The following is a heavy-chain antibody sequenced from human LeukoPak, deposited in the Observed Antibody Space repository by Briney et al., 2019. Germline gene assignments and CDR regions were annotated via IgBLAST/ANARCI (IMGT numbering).Heavy chain of an antibody. J-gene: IGHJ6*02. CDR3: ARPSGRYTYYYGMDV. D-gene: IGHD1-14*01. V-gene: IGHV3-74*01. Sequence: GGSLRLSCAASGFTFSSYWMHWVRQAPGKGLVWVSRINSDGSSTSYADSVKGRFTISRDNAKNTLYLQMNSLRAEDTAVYYCARPSGRYTYYYGMDVWGQGTTVTVSS. CDR2: INSDGSST. CDR1: GFTFSSYW.